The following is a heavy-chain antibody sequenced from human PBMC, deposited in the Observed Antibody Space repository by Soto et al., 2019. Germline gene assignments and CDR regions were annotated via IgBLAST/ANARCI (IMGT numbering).Heavy chain of an antibody. V-gene: IGHV1-8*01. CDR1: GYTFTSYD. J-gene: IGHJ6*03. CDR3: ARFDVVVPAARNYYYYYMDV. Sequence: GASVKVSCKASGYTFTSYDINWVRQATGQGLEWMGWMNPNSGNTGYAQKFQGRVTMTRNTSISTAYMELSSLRSEDTAVYYCARFDVVVPAARNYYYYYMDVWGKGTTVTVSS. CDR2: MNPNSGNT. D-gene: IGHD2-2*01.